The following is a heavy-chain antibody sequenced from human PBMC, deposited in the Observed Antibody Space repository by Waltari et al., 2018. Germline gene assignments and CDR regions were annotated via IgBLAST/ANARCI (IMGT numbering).Heavy chain of an antibody. V-gene: IGHV3-23*01. J-gene: IGHJ4*02. CDR1: GITFTNDA. Sequence: EVHLLDSGGDLLQPRWSLCLPRAASGITFTNDAINWVRLAPGRGLWWVSSISVSDGTYYAYSVNGRFTISRDTSKNTVDLQMNGLRAEDTAVYYCATPFYNWDDPLHSWGQGTLVTVSS. CDR3: ATPFYNWDDPLHS. D-gene: IGHD1-20*01. CDR2: ISVSDGT.